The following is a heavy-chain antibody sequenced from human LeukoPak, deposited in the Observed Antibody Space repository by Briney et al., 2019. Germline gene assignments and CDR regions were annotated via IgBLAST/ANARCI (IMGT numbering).Heavy chain of an antibody. Sequence: GASVKVSCKASGHTFTSYAMHWVRQAPGQGLEWMGWINAGNGNTKYSQKFQGRVTITRDTSASTAYMELSSLRSEDTAVYYCARIRVPIAVAGITDSFDYWGQGTLVTVSS. V-gene: IGHV1-3*01. D-gene: IGHD6-19*01. J-gene: IGHJ4*02. CDR2: INAGNGNT. CDR3: ARIRVPIAVAGITDSFDY. CDR1: GHTFTSYA.